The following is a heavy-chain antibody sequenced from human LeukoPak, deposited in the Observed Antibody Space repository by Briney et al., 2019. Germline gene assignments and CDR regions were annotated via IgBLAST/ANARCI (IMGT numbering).Heavy chain of an antibody. J-gene: IGHJ4*02. CDR1: GFTVSSNS. Sequence: GGSLRLSCTVSGFTVSSNSMSWVRQAPGKGLEWVSFIYGGGNTLYSDSVKGRFTISRDNSKNTLYLQMNSLRAEDTAVYYCARRAGEYSHPYDYWGQGTLVTVSS. CDR2: IYGGGNT. CDR3: ARRAGEYSHPYDY. D-gene: IGHD4-17*01. V-gene: IGHV3-53*01.